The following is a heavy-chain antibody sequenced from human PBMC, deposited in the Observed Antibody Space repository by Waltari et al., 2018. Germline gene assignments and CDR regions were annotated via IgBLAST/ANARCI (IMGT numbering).Heavy chain of an antibody. J-gene: IGHJ3*02. Sequence: VQLQQWGAGLLKPSETLSLTCAVYGGSLSGYYWSWIRQPPGKGLEWIGEINHSGSTNYNPSLKSRVTISVDTSKNQFSLRLSSVTAADTAVYYCARITTVTTSAFDIWGQGTMVTVSS. CDR3: ARITTVTTSAFDI. CDR2: INHSGST. CDR1: GGSLSGYY. D-gene: IGHD4-17*01. V-gene: IGHV4-34*01.